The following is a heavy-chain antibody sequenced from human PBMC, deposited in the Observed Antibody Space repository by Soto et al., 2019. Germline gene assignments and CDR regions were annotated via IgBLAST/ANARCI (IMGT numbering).Heavy chain of an antibody. V-gene: IGHV1-69*04. J-gene: IGHJ6*03. CDR3: ARDADTTVTADYYYYYYMDV. CDR1: GVTFSSYT. CDR2: IIPILGIA. D-gene: IGHD4-4*01. Sequence: SVKVSCKASGVTFSSYTISWVRQAPGQGLEWMGRIIPILGIANYAQKFQGRVTITADKSTSTAYMELSSLRSEDTAVYYCARDADTTVTADYYYYYYMDVWGKGTTVTVSS.